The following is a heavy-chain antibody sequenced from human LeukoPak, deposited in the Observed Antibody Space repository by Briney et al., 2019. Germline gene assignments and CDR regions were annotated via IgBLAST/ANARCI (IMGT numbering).Heavy chain of an antibody. Sequence: GGSLRLSCAASGFIFSGYSMHWVRQAPGKGLEWVSSISSGSTYKYFADSVKGRFTISRDNAKNSLYLQMNSLRAEDSAVYYCTRGPTLIGVAGTWPLDYWGQGTLVTVSS. J-gene: IGHJ4*02. D-gene: IGHD6-19*01. CDR1: GFIFSGYS. CDR3: TRGPTLIGVAGTWPLDY. CDR2: ISSGSTYK. V-gene: IGHV3-21*06.